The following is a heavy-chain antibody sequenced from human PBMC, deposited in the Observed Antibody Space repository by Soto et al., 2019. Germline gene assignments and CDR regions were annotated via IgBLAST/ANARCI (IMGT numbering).Heavy chain of an antibody. CDR3: ARTAPFYGMDV. Sequence: PGGSLRLSCAASGFTFSSYAMHWVRQAPGKGLEWVAVISYAGSNKYYADSVKGRFTISRDNSKNTLYLQMNSLRAEDTAVYYCARTAPFYGMDVWGQGTTVTVSS. CDR2: ISYAGSNK. CDR1: GFTFSSYA. J-gene: IGHJ6*02. V-gene: IGHV3-30-3*01.